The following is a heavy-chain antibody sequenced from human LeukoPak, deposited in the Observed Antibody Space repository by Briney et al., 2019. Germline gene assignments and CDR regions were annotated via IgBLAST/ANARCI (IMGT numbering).Heavy chain of an antibody. CDR2: FDPEDGET. CDR3: ARGVDYYDSSGYLDY. V-gene: IGHV1-24*01. J-gene: IGHJ4*02. CDR1: GCTLTELS. D-gene: IGHD3-22*01. Sequence: ASVKVSCKVSGCTLTELSMHWVRQAPGKGLEWMGGFDPEDGETIYAQKFQGRVTMTEDTSTDTAYMELSSLRSEDTAVYYCARGVDYYDSSGYLDYWGQGTLVTVSS.